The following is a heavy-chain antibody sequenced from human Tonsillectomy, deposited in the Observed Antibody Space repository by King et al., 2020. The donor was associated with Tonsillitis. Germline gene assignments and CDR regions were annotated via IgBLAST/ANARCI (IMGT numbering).Heavy chain of an antibody. D-gene: IGHD6-13*01. CDR3: ARVDSDSSSWYYFDY. Sequence: QLQESGPGLVNPSETLSLTCSVSCGSISSYYWSWVRQPPGKGLEWIGYISYIGSTTYNPSLKSRVTISVDTSKNQFALKLSSVTAADTAVYYCARVDSDSSSWYYFDYWGQGTLVTVSS. CDR1: CGSISSYY. CDR2: ISYIGST. V-gene: IGHV4-59*01. J-gene: IGHJ4*02.